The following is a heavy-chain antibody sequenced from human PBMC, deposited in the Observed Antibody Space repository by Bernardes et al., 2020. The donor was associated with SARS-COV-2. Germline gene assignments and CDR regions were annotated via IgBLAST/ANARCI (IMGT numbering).Heavy chain of an antibody. CDR1: GFTFSSYG. J-gene: IGHJ4*02. D-gene: IGHD4-17*01. CDR3: ANAYGDYVDYFDY. CDR2: ISDDGSNK. V-gene: IGHV3-30*18. Sequence: GGSLRLSCAASGFTFSSYGMHWVRQAPGKGLEWVAVISDDGSNKYYADSVKGRFTISRDNSKNTLYLQMNSLRAEDTAVYYCANAYGDYVDYFDYWGQGTLVTVSS.